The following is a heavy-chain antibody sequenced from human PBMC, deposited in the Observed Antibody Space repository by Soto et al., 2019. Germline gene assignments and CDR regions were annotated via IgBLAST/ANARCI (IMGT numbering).Heavy chain of an antibody. CDR3: ARDKITGLFDY. D-gene: IGHD2-8*02. Sequence: QVQLQQWGAGLLKPSETLSLTCAVYGGSFSGYYWNWIRQPPGTGLEWMGEINHSGSTNYNPSLKSRVTISVDTSKNQFSLKLTSVTAADTAVYDCARDKITGLFDYWGQGTRVTVSS. J-gene: IGHJ4*02. CDR1: GGSFSGYY. CDR2: INHSGST. V-gene: IGHV4-34*01.